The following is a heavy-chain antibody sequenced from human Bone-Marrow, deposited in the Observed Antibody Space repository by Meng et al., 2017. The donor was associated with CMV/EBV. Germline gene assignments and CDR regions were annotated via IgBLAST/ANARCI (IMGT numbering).Heavy chain of an antibody. J-gene: IGHJ4*02. CDR3: AREVRKRWLQLHYFDY. CDR1: GFTFSSYS. D-gene: IGHD5-24*01. Sequence: LSLTCAASGFTFSSYSMNWVRQAPGKGLEWVSSISSSSSYIYYADSVKGRFTISRDNAKNSLYLQMNSLRAEDTAVYYCAREVRKRWLQLHYFDYWGQGTLVTVSS. CDR2: ISSSSSYI. V-gene: IGHV3-21*01.